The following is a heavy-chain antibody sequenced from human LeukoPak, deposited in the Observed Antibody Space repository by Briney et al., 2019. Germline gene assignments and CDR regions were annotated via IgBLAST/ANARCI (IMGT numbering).Heavy chain of an antibody. CDR3: ARWYSSGWAFDY. J-gene: IGHJ4*02. V-gene: IGHV4-59*08. CDR2: IYYSGST. CDR1: GGSISSYY. D-gene: IGHD6-19*01. Sequence: ASETLSLTCTVSGGSISSYYWSWVRQPPGKGLEWIGYIYYSGSTKYNPSLKSRVTISVDTSKNQFSLKLSSVTAADTAVYYCARWYSSGWAFDYWGQGTLVTVSS.